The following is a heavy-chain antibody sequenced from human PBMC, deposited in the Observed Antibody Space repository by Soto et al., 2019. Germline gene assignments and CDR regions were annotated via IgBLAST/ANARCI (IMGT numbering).Heavy chain of an antibody. V-gene: IGHV4-30-2*01. CDR2: IYHSGST. D-gene: IGHD3-22*01. Sequence: SETLSLTCAVSGGSISSGGYSWSWIRQPPGKGLEWIGYIYHSGSTYYNPSLKSRVTISVDRSKNQFSLKLSSVTAADTAVYYCTGAYYDINGYSLDPWGQGTSVTVSS. CDR3: TGAYYDINGYSLDP. J-gene: IGHJ5*02. CDR1: GGSISSGGYS.